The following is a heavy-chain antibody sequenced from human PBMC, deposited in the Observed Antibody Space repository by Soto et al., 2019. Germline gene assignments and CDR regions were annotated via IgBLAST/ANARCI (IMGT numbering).Heavy chain of an antibody. CDR1: GDSISSYY. V-gene: IGHV4-59*01. Sequence: PSATLSLTCTVSGDSISSYYWTWIRQPPGKGLEYIGYIYYSGRTYYNPSLKSRVTISVDTSKNQFSLKLSSVTAADTAVYYCARGHLGITTTGTWYDFDYWGQGTLVTVSS. CDR2: IYYSGRT. CDR3: ARGHLGITTTGTWYDFDY. D-gene: IGHD2-15*01. J-gene: IGHJ4*02.